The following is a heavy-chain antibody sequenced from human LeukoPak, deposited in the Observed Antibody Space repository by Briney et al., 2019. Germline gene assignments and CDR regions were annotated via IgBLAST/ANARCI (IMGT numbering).Heavy chain of an antibody. Sequence: SETLSLTCAVYGGSFSGYYWSWIRQPPGKGLEWIGEINHSGSTNYNPSLKSRVTISVDTSKNQFSLKLSSVTAADTAVYYCASRSREGYCSSTSCYSDYWGQGTLVTVSS. CDR3: ASRSREGYCSSTSCYSDY. J-gene: IGHJ4*02. V-gene: IGHV4-34*01. CDR2: INHSGST. CDR1: GGSFSGYY. D-gene: IGHD2-2*02.